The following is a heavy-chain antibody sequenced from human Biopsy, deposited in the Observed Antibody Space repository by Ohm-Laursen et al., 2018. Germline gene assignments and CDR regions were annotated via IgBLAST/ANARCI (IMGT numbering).Heavy chain of an antibody. CDR1: DYTFYSYG. J-gene: IGHJ3*02. CDR3: ARVFGGAYYSYAFDI. D-gene: IGHD1-26*01. Sequence: GASVKVSCKASDYTFYSYGITWVRRAPGQGLEWMGWITADEKNSAPKFQGGVTMTTDMSTSTAYMELRGLKSDDTAVYYCARVFGGAYYSYAFDIWGQGTLVIVSS. CDR2: ITADEK. V-gene: IGHV1-18*04.